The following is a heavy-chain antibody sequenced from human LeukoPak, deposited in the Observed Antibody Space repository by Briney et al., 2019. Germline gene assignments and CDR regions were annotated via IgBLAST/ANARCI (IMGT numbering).Heavy chain of an antibody. D-gene: IGHD4-17*01. Sequence: QPGGSLRLSCAASGFTFSSYGMHWVRQAPGKGLEWVAVISYDGSNKYYADSVKGRFTISRDNSKNTLYLQMNSLRAEDTAVYYCAKDPYGDSYYFDYWGQGTLVTVSS. CDR3: AKDPYGDSYYFDY. J-gene: IGHJ4*02. V-gene: IGHV3-30*18. CDR2: ISYDGSNK. CDR1: GFTFSSYG.